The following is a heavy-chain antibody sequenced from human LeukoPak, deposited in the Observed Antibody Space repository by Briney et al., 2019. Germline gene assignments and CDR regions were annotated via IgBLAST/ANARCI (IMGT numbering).Heavy chain of an antibody. CDR3: ARRGKDSPYYYYYKDV. J-gene: IGHJ6*03. Sequence: SVKVSCKASGGTFSSYAISWVRQAPGQGLEWMGGIIPIFGTANYAQKFQGRVTITTDESTSTAYMELSSLRSEDTAVYYCARRGKDSPYYYYYKDVWGKGTTVTVSS. D-gene: IGHD2-15*01. CDR1: GGTFSSYA. CDR2: IIPIFGTA. V-gene: IGHV1-69*05.